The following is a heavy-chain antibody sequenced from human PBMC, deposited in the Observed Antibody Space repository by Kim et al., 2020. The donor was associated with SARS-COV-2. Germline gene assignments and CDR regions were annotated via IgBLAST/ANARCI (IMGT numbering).Heavy chain of an antibody. CDR3: ARVLTTVTTRAFDI. Sequence: ASVKVSCKASGYTFTSYGISWVRQAPGQGLEWMGWISAYNGNTNYAQKLQGRVTMTTDTSTSTAYMELRSLRSDETAVYYCARVLTTVTTRAFDIWGQGTMVTVSS. D-gene: IGHD4-17*01. CDR1: GYTFTSYG. CDR2: ISAYNGNT. J-gene: IGHJ3*02. V-gene: IGHV1-18*01.